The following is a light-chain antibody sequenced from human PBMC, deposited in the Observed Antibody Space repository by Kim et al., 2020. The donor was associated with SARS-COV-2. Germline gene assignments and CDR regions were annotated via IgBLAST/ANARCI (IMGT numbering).Light chain of an antibody. Sequence: QSALTQPPSASGSPGQSVTISCTGTSSDIDDNKYVSWYQQHPGKAPKLMIYEVSKWPSGVPDRFSGSKSGNTASLTVSGLQAEDEADYYCSSYAGSSNWVFGGGTKLTVL. CDR1: SSDIDDNKY. CDR3: SSYAGSSNWV. V-gene: IGLV2-8*01. CDR2: EVS. J-gene: IGLJ3*02.